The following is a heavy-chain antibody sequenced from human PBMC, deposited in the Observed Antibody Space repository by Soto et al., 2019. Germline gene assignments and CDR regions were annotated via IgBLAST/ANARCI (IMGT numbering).Heavy chain of an antibody. Sequence: PSETLSLTCTVSGGSISSGDYYWSWIRQPPGKGLEWIGYISYSRSTYYNPSLKSRVTISLDTSNKQFSLRLSSVTAADTAMYYCARVHLVRGDMAGGRNWFDPWGQGTLVTVSS. CDR1: GGSISSGDYY. D-gene: IGHD3-10*01. CDR2: ISYSRST. J-gene: IGHJ5*02. CDR3: ARVHLVRGDMAGGRNWFDP. V-gene: IGHV4-30-4*01.